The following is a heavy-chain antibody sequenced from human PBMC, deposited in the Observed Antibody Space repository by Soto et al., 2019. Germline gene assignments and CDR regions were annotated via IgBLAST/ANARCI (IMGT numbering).Heavy chain of an antibody. V-gene: IGHV2-5*01. J-gene: IGHJ2*01. CDR1: GFSLSTSGVG. Sequence: QITLKESGPTLVKPTQTLTLTCTFSGFSLSTSGVGVGWFRQPPGKALEWLALIYWSDNKRYSPSLRSRLTITKDTSKNQVVLTLTNVDPVDTATYYCAHGLEGTWYFDLWGRGTLVTVSS. D-gene: IGHD6-19*01. CDR2: IYWSDNK. CDR3: AHGLEGTWYFDL.